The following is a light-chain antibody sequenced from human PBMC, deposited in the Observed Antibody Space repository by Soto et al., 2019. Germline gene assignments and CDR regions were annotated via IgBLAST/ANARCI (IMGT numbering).Light chain of an antibody. CDR2: GAS. J-gene: IGKJ1*01. V-gene: IGKV3-20*01. CDR3: QKYGSSRP. CDR1: QSVSSSY. Sequence: EIVLTQSPGTLSLSPGERATLSCRASQSVSSSYLAWYQQKPGQAPRLLIYGASSRATGIPDRFSGSVSGTDFTLTISRLEPEDFAVYYCQKYGSSRPFGQGTKVEIK.